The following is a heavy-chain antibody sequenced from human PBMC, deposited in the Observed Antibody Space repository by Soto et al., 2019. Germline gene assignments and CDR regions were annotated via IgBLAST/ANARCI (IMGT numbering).Heavy chain of an antibody. CDR2: IYYSGST. CDR1: GGSISSYY. J-gene: IGHJ5*02. V-gene: IGHV4-59*01. Sequence: SETLSLTCTVSGGSISSYYGSWIRQSPGKGLEWIGYIYYSGSTNYNPSLKSRVTISVDMSKNQFSLKLSSVTAADTAVYYCARDRTSGSYYWFDPWGQGTLVTVSS. D-gene: IGHD3-10*01. CDR3: ARDRTSGSYYWFDP.